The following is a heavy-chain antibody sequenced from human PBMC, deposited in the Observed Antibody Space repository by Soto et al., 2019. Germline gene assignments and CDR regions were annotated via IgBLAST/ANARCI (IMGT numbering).Heavy chain of an antibody. Sequence: HPGGSLRLSCAASGFTFSSYAMSWVRQAPGKGLEWVSAISGSGGSTYYADSVKGRFTISRDNSKNTLYLQMNSLRAEDTAVYYCAKDLNYDILTGYYNFDYWGQGTLVTVSS. CDR3: AKDLNYDILTGYYNFDY. V-gene: IGHV3-23*01. J-gene: IGHJ4*02. CDR2: ISGSGGST. CDR1: GFTFSSYA. D-gene: IGHD3-9*01.